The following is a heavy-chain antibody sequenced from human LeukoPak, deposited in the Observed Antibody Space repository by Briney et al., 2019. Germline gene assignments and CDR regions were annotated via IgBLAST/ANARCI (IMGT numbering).Heavy chain of an antibody. CDR1: GFTFSSYW. V-gene: IGHV3-74*01. D-gene: IGHD6-13*01. CDR2: INSDGSST. J-gene: IGHJ4*02. CDR3: ARGTIAAAGYYYFDY. Sequence: PGGSLRLSCVASGFTFSSYWMHWVRQSPGKGLVWVSGINSDGSSTSYADSEKGRFTISRDNAKNSLYLQMNSLRAEDTAVYYCARGTIAAAGYYYFDYWGQGTQVTVSS.